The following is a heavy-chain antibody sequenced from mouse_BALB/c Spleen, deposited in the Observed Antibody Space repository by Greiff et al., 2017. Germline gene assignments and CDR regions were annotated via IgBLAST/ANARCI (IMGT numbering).Heavy chain of an antibody. CDR2: ISSGSSTI. CDR1: GFTFSSFG. V-gene: IGHV5-17*02. D-gene: IGHD2-1*01. J-gene: IGHJ4*01. CDR3: ARSYYGNYVNYAMDY. Sequence: EVKLMESGGGLVQPGGSRKLSCAASGFTFSSFGMHWVRQAPEKGLEWVAYISSGSSTIYYADTVKGRFTISRDNPKNTLFLQMTSLRSEDTAMYYCARSYYGNYVNYAMDYWGQGTSVTVSS.